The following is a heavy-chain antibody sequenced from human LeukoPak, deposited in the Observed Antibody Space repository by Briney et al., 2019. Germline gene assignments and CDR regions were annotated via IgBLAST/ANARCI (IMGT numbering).Heavy chain of an antibody. V-gene: IGHV1-2*02. CDR3: ARLRFLEWLPKDFYMDV. Sequence: GASVKVSCKASGYTFTGFYMHWVRQAPGQGLEWMGWINPNSGDTNYAQKFQDRVTMTRDTSISIAYMELSRLRSDDTAVYYCARLRFLEWLPKDFYMDVWGKGTTVTVSS. CDR1: GYTFTGFY. D-gene: IGHD3-3*01. J-gene: IGHJ6*03. CDR2: INPNSGDT.